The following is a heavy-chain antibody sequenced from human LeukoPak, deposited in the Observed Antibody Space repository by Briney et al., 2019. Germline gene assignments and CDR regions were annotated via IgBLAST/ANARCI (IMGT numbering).Heavy chain of an antibody. D-gene: IGHD4-17*01. CDR3: ARQIHDYGDYYYFDY. V-gene: IGHV4-4*02. CDR1: GGSISSSNW. Sequence: SETLSLTCAVSGGSISSSNWWSWVRQPPGKGLEWIGEIYHSGSTNYNPSLKSRVTISVDTSKNQFSLKLSSVTAADTAVYYCARQIHDYGDYYYFDYWGQGTLVTVSS. CDR2: IYHSGST. J-gene: IGHJ4*02.